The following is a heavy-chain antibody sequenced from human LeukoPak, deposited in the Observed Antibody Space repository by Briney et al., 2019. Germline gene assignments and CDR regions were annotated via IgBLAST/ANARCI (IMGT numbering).Heavy chain of an antibody. Sequence: GGSLRLSCAASGFTFRCYWMSWVRQAPGKGLELVANINQDGREKYYVDSVKGRFTISRDNAKNSLYLQMNSLRAEDTAVYYCASRYSGSYNVWGQGTLVTVSS. CDR3: ASRYSGSYNV. CDR2: INQDGREK. V-gene: IGHV3-7*02. D-gene: IGHD1-26*01. J-gene: IGHJ4*02. CDR1: GFTFRCYW.